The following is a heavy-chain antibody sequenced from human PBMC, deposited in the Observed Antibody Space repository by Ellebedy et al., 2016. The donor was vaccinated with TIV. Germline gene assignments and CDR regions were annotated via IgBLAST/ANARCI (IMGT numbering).Heavy chain of an antibody. V-gene: IGHV4-34*01. J-gene: IGHJ6*02. CDR3: ARLELLKGNYYYYYAMDV. Sequence: SETLSLXCAVYGGTFSGYYWSWIRQPPGKGLEWIGEINHRGSTNYNPSLKSRVTISVDTSKNQFSLRLSSVTAADTAVYYCARLELLKGNYYYYYAMDVWGHGTTVTVS. CDR2: INHRGST. D-gene: IGHD3-10*01. CDR1: GGTFSGYY.